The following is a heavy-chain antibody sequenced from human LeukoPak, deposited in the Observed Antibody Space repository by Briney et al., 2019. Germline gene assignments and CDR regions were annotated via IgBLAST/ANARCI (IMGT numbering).Heavy chain of an antibody. CDR2: IIPIFGTA. Sequence: SVKVSCKASGGTFSSYAISWARQAPGQGLEWMGGIIPIFGTANYAQKFQGRVTITADESTSTAYMELSSLRSKDTAVYYCARGIAVAGPTGANWFDPWGQGTLVTVSS. D-gene: IGHD6-19*01. CDR3: ARGIAVAGPTGANWFDP. CDR1: GGTFSSYA. J-gene: IGHJ5*02. V-gene: IGHV1-69*13.